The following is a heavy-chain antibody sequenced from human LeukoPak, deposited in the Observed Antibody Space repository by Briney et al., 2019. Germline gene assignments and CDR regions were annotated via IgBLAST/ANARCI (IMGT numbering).Heavy chain of an antibody. Sequence: SQTLSLTCAISGDSVSINSAAWNWIRQSPSRGLEWLGRTYQRSKWYNDYAVSVKSRIAINPDISKNQFSLQLNSVTPEDTAVYYCARSPSPYSSGWYFDYWGQGTLVTVSS. J-gene: IGHJ4*02. V-gene: IGHV6-1*01. CDR1: GDSVSINSAA. CDR3: ARSPSPYSSGWYFDY. CDR2: TYQRSKWYN. D-gene: IGHD6-19*01.